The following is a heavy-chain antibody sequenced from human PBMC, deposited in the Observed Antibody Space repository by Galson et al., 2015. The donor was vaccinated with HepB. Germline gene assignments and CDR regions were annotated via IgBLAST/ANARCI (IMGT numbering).Heavy chain of an antibody. J-gene: IGHJ3*02. CDR2: IIPILGIA. V-gene: IGHV1-69*02. CDR1: GGTFSSYT. D-gene: IGHD3-22*01. CDR3: ATPAQLDYYYDSSGYHSPDAFDI. Sequence: SVKVSCKASGGTFSSYTISWVRQAPGQGLEWMGRIIPILGIANYAQKFQGRVTITADKSTSTAYMELSSLRSEDTAVYYCATPAQLDYYYDSSGYHSPDAFDIWGQGTMVTVSS.